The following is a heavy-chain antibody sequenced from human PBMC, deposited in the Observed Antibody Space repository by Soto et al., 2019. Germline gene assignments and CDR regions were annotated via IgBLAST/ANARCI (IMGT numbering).Heavy chain of an antibody. Sequence: QITLKESGPTLVKPTQTLTLTCTFSGFSLSTSGVGVGWIRQPPGKALELLALIYWDDDKRYSPSLKSRLTITEDPSKNQVVLTMTDMDPVDTATYYCAHVHYGSRSHTTSFDYWGQGSLVTVSS. CDR2: IYWDDDK. J-gene: IGHJ4*02. V-gene: IGHV2-5*02. CDR3: AHVHYGSRSHTTSFDY. D-gene: IGHD3-10*01. CDR1: GFSLSTSGVG.